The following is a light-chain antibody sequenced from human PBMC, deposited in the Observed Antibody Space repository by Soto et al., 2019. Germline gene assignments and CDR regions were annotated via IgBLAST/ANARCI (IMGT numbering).Light chain of an antibody. V-gene: IGKV1-5*01. CDR3: QQYNSYPWT. CDR1: QSISSW. CDR2: DAS. Sequence: DIQMTQSPSTLSASLGDRVTITCRASQSISSWLAWYQQKPGKAPKLLIYDASSLESGVPSRFSGSGSGTEFTLTISSLQPDDFATYCCQQYNSYPWTFGQGTKVDIK. J-gene: IGKJ1*01.